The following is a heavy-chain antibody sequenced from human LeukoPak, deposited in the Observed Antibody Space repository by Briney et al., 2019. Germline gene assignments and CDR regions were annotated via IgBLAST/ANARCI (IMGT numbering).Heavy chain of an antibody. CDR2: FDPEDGET. J-gene: IGHJ6*02. Sequence: ASVKVSCKVSGYTLTKLSMHWVRQAPGKGLEWMGGFDPEDGETIYAQKFQGRVTMTEDTSTDTAYMELSSLRSEDTAVYYCATDSGQGVRFGELVWGQGTTVTVSS. CDR3: ATDSGQGVRFGELV. D-gene: IGHD3-10*01. CDR1: GYTLTKLS. V-gene: IGHV1-24*01.